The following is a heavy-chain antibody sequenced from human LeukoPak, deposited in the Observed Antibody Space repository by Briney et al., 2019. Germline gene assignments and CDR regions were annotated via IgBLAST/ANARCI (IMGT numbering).Heavy chain of an antibody. V-gene: IGHV4-39*07. CDR1: GGSICSSSYY. Sequence: SETLSLTCTVSGGSICSSSYYWGWIRQPPGKGLEWIGSIYYSGSTYYNPSLKSRVTISVDTSKNQFSLKLSSVTAADTAVYYCARVSEREFDAFDIWGQGTMVTVSS. CDR3: ARVSEREFDAFDI. D-gene: IGHD1-26*01. CDR2: IYYSGST. J-gene: IGHJ3*02.